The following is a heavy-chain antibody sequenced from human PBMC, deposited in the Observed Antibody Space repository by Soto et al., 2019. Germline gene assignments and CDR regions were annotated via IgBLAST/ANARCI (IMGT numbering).Heavy chain of an antibody. J-gene: IGHJ6*02. V-gene: IGHV3-30*18. CDR2: MSYAGTYK. D-gene: IGHD6-6*01. CDR1: GFTFSDYG. CDR3: AKDRTSSYYYGMDV. Sequence: GGSLRLSCAVSGFTFSDYGMHWVRQAPGKGLEWVAVMSYAGTYKYYADSVKGRFTISRDLSGNTLFLQMNSLRLEDTAVYFCAKDRTSSYYYGMDVWGQGTTVTVSS.